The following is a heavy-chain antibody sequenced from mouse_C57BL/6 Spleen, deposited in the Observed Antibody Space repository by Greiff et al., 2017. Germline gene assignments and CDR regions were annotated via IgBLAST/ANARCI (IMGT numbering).Heavy chain of an antibody. Sequence: EVNVVESGGGLVKPGGSLKLSCAASGFTFSDYGMHWVRQAPEKGLEWVAYISSGSSTIYYADTVKGRFTISRDNAKNTLFLQMTSLRSEDTAMYYCARDWPWYFDVWGTGTTVTVSS. J-gene: IGHJ1*03. V-gene: IGHV5-17*01. CDR3: ARDWPWYFDV. D-gene: IGHD4-1*01. CDR2: ISSGSSTI. CDR1: GFTFSDYG.